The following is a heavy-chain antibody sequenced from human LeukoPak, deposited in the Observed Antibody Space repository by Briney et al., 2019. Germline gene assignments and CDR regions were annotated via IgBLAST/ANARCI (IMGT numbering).Heavy chain of an antibody. CDR1: GFMFSRLG. CDR2: IWHDGSVE. J-gene: IGHJ4*02. Sequence: PGRSLRLSCTASGFMFSRLGMQWVRQAPGEGLEWVAMIWHDGSVEEYADSVKGRFTISRDNSQNTLYLQMNSLRAEDTAVYYCAKDLSLGAIDYWGQGTLVTVSS. CDR3: AKDLSLGAIDY. D-gene: IGHD1-26*01. V-gene: IGHV3-33*06.